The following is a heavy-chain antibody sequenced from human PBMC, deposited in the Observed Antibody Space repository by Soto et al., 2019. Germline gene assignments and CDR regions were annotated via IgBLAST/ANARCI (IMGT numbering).Heavy chain of an antibody. D-gene: IGHD2-8*01. Sequence: GDSVKVSCKASGYSSTDYHIHWVRQAPGQGLEWLGRINPKSGGTSTAQKFQGWVTMTTDTSISTASMELTRLTSDDTAIYYCARGDSTDCSNGVCSFFYNHDMDVWGQGTTVTVSS. CDR3: ARGDSTDCSNGVCSFFYNHDMDV. J-gene: IGHJ6*02. CDR1: GYSSTDYH. V-gene: IGHV1-2*04. CDR2: INPKSGGT.